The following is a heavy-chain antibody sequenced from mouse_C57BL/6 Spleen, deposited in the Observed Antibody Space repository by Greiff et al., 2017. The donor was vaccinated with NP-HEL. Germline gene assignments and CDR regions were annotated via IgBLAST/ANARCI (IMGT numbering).Heavy chain of an antibody. V-gene: IGHV5-17*01. J-gene: IGHJ2*01. Sequence: EVQLVESGGGLVKPGGSLKLSCAASGFTFSDYGMHWVRQAPEKGLEWVAYISSGSSTIYYADTVKGRFTISRDNAKNTLFLQMTSLRSEDTAMYYCATLTGTIFDYWGQGTTLTVSS. D-gene: IGHD4-1*01. CDR3: ATLTGTIFDY. CDR1: GFTFSDYG. CDR2: ISSGSSTI.